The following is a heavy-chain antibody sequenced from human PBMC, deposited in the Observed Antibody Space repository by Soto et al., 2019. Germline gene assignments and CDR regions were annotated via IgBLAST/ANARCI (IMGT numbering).Heavy chain of an antibody. J-gene: IGHJ5*02. D-gene: IGHD3-10*01. CDR2: IRSKANSYAT. V-gene: IGHV3-73*01. Sequence: GVSLKLSRAASGLNFPGSAMHWVRQASGKGLDWVVRIRSKANSYATAYAASVKGRFTISRDDSKNTAYLQMNSLKTEDTAVYYCTRPPQWPTGSDWFDPWGQGTLVTVSS. CDR3: TRPPQWPTGSDWFDP. CDR1: GLNFPGSA.